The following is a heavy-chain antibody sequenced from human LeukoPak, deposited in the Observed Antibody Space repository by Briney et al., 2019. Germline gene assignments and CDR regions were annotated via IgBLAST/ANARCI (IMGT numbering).Heavy chain of an antibody. CDR1: GFTFSSYS. Sequence: PGGSLRLSCAASGFTFSSYSRNWVRQAPGKGLEWVSSISSSSSYIYYADSVKGRFTISRDNAKNSLYLQMNSLRAEDTAVYYCARDRYCYDSSGLGKDFDYWGQGTLVTVSP. D-gene: IGHD3-22*01. J-gene: IGHJ4*02. CDR2: ISSSSSYI. CDR3: ARDRYCYDSSGLGKDFDY. V-gene: IGHV3-21*01.